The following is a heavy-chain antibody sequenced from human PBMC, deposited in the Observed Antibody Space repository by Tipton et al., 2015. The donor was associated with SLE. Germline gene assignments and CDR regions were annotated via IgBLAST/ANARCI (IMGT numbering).Heavy chain of an antibody. D-gene: IGHD3-22*01. Sequence: TLSLTCTVSGFSISSGYYWGWIRQPPGKGLEWIGTIYHSGTTYYRPSLKGRVTISVDTSKNQFSLNLRSLTAADTAVYYCARVHAAGDYDSSGFSNWGQGTLVTVSS. CDR2: IYHSGTT. CDR1: GFSISSGYY. V-gene: IGHV4-38-2*02. J-gene: IGHJ4*02. CDR3: ARVHAAGDYDSSGFSN.